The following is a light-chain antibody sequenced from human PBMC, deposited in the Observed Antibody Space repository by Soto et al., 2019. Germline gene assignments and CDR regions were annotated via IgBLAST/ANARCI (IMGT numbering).Light chain of an antibody. CDR2: GAS. CDR1: QSVSSN. V-gene: IGKV3-15*01. Sequence: EIMMTQSPATLSVSPGERATLSCRASQSVSSNLAWYQQKPGQAPRLLIYGASTRATGIPARFSGSGSGTEFTLTISSLQSEDFAVYYYQQYNNWPPGKYTFGQGTKLEIK. J-gene: IGKJ2*01. CDR3: QQYNNWPPGKYT.